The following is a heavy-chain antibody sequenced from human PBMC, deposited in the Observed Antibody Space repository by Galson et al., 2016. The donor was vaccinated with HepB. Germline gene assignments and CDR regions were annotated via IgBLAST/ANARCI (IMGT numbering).Heavy chain of an antibody. D-gene: IGHD3-10*02. CDR1: GFSFSRYW. Sequence: SLRLSCAASGFSFSRYWMAWVRQAPGKGLEWVGNIRADGTANDYVGSEKGRFTTSRDSAQKSLFLQMDSLRPDDTGVYYCAKRHEFCPPVGCSVDYWGQGTRVSVSS. CDR3: AKRHEFCPPVGCSVDY. V-gene: IGHV3-7*01. CDR2: IRADGTAN. J-gene: IGHJ4*02.